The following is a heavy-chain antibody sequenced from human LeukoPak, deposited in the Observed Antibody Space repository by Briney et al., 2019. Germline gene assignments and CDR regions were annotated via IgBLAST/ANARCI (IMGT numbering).Heavy chain of an antibody. CDR2: ITSGANT. J-gene: IGHJ6*02. V-gene: IGHV3-23*01. D-gene: IGHD6-13*01. CDR3: ARVIAAAGWVGDYYYYGMDV. Sequence: GGSLRLSCAASGFTFNTYAMSWVRQAPGEGLEWVSGITSGANTYYADSVKGRFTISRDNSENTLNLQMNSLRAEDTAVYYCARVIAAAGWVGDYYYYGMDVWGQGTTVTVSS. CDR1: GFTFNTYA.